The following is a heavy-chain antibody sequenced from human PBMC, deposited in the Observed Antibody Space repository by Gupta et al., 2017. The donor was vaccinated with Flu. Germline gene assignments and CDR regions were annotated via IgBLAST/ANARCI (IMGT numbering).Heavy chain of an antibody. CDR2: MSGGDGGLI. D-gene: IGHD5-24*01. Sequence: VQLMESGGGVIQPGGSLRLSCAGSGFTFRGFEMNWVRQAPGEELEWLAYMSGGDGGLIYYADSVKGRFTISRDNAKNSVYLQMHSLRAEDTAVYYCVRGHEEGEMAVSFDYWGQGTLVTVSS. CDR3: VRGHEEGEMAVSFDY. J-gene: IGHJ4*02. CDR1: GFTFRGFE. V-gene: IGHV3-48*03.